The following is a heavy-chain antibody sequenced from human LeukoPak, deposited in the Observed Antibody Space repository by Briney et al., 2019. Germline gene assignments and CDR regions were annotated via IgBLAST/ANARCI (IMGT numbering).Heavy chain of an antibody. D-gene: IGHD1-26*01. J-gene: IGHJ4*02. CDR3: ASSIVGATAFYFDY. CDR2: IDPSSTYI. V-gene: IGHV3-21*01. Sequence: GGSLRLSCAASGFTFGSYSMNWVRQAPGKGLEWVSAIDPSSTYIYYADSVKGRFTISRDNAENSLYLQMNSLRVEDTAVYYCASSIVGATAFYFDYWGQGTLVTVSS. CDR1: GFTFGSYS.